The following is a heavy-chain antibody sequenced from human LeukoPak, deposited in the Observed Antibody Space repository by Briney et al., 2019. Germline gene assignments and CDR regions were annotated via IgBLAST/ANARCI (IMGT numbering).Heavy chain of an antibody. D-gene: IGHD5-18*01. V-gene: IGHV3-23*01. J-gene: IGHJ3*02. CDR3: ARARSSYGYGDAFDI. CDR1: GFTFNTYA. CDR2: ISGSGAST. Sequence: GGSLRLSCAASGFTFNTYAMSWVRQAPGKGLEWVSGISGSGASTYYADSVKGRFTISRDNSKNTLYLQMNSLRAEDTAVYYCARARSSYGYGDAFDIWGQGTMVTVSS.